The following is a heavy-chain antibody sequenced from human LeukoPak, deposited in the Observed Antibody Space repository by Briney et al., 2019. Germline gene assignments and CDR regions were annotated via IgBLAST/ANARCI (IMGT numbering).Heavy chain of an antibody. J-gene: IGHJ4*02. Sequence: ASVKVSCKASGYTFTGYYMHWVRQAPGQGLEWMGWINPNSGGTNYAQKFQGRVTMTRDTSISTAYMELSRLRSDDTAVYYCARDILGYCSSTSCLDIGYWGQGTLVTVSS. CDR1: GYTFTGYY. CDR3: ARDILGYCSSTSCLDIGY. D-gene: IGHD2-2*01. V-gene: IGHV1-2*02. CDR2: INPNSGGT.